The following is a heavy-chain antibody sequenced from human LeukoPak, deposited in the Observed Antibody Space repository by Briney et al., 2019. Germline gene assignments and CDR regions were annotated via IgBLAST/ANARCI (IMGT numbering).Heavy chain of an antibody. CDR2: IYYSGST. CDR3: ARAPHFFDTSGSRYYFDY. CDR1: GGSMSSYY. Sequence: PSETLSLTCTVSGGSMSSYYWSWIRQPPGNGLEWIGYIYYSGSTNYNPSLKSRVTISVDTSKNQFSLNLSSVTAADTAVYYCARAPHFFDTSGSRYYFDYWGQGALVTVSS. D-gene: IGHD3-22*01. V-gene: IGHV4-59*12. J-gene: IGHJ4*02.